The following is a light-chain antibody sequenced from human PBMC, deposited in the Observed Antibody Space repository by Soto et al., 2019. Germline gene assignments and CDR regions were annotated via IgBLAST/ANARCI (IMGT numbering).Light chain of an antibody. J-gene: IGKJ4*01. CDR1: QDIVTY. V-gene: IGKV1-39*01. Sequence: DIQMTQSPSSLSASRGDSVTITCRASQDIVTYLSWYQQKPGKAPELLIYAASSLQRGVPSRFSGSGSGTDFTLTISSLQPEDFATYYCQQSHSLPLTFGGGTKVDTK. CDR3: QQSHSLPLT. CDR2: AAS.